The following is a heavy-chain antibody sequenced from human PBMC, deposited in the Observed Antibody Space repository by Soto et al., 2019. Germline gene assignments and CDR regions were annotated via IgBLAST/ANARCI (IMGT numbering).Heavy chain of an antibody. CDR2: IKPDGSEK. J-gene: IGHJ3*01. Sequence: EVQLVESGGGLVQPGGSLRLSCVASGFTFTDHWMTRVRQAPGRRPEWVANIKPDGSEKYYMDSVRGRFAISRDNAKNSLSLLMNSLGPEDTAMFYCVRIRGGGAYDLWGQGTMVTVS. CDR1: GFTFTDHW. CDR3: VRIRGGGAYDL. D-gene: IGHD3-3*01. V-gene: IGHV3-7*05.